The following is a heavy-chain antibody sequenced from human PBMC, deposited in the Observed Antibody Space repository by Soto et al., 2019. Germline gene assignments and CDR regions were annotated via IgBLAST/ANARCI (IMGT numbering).Heavy chain of an antibody. Sequence: SGGSLSLSCAASGFTFSSYAMHWVRQAPGKGLEWVAVISYDGSNKYYADSVKGRFTISRDNSKNTLYLQMNSLRAEDTAVYYCAREGGDPRLYYYYGMDVWGQGTTVTVSS. J-gene: IGHJ6*02. CDR1: GFTFSSYA. V-gene: IGHV3-30-3*01. CDR2: ISYDGSNK. D-gene: IGHD2-21*02. CDR3: AREGGDPRLYYYYGMDV.